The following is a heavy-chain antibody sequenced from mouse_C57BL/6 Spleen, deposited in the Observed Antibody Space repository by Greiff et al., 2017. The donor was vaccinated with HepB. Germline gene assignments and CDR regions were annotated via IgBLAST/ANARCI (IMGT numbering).Heavy chain of an antibody. D-gene: IGHD1-1*01. CDR2: ISYDGSN. J-gene: IGHJ2*01. Sequence: VQLQQSGPGLVKPSQSLSLTCSVTGYSITSGYYWNWIRQFPGNKLEWMGYISYDGSNNYNPSLKNRISITRDTSKNQFFLKLNSVTTEDTATYYCAREGAYYGSSFDYWGQGTTLTVSS. V-gene: IGHV3-6*01. CDR1: GYSITSGYY. CDR3: AREGAYYGSSFDY.